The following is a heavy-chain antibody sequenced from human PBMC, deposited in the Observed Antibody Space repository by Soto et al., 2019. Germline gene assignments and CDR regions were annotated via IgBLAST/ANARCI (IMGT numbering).Heavy chain of an antibody. CDR1: GGSISSYY. J-gene: IGHJ4*02. V-gene: IGHV4-59*08. CDR3: ARLDYGSGSYYLSPIFDY. D-gene: IGHD3-10*01. Sequence: SETLSLTCTVSGGSISSYYWSWIRQPPGKGLEWIGYIYYSGSTNYNPSLKSRVTISVDTSKNQFSLKLSSVTAADTAVYYCARLDYGSGSYYLSPIFDYWGQGTLVTVSS. CDR2: IYYSGST.